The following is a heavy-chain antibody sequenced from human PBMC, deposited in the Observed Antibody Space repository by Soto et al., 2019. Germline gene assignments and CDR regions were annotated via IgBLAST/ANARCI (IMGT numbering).Heavy chain of an antibody. CDR1: VYTFTSYG. J-gene: IGHJ6*02. CDR2: ISAYNGNT. CDR3: ARDSEWSYGMDV. V-gene: IGHV1-18*01. Sequence: XSGKVSCKASVYTFTSYGISWVRQAPGQGLEWMGWISAYNGNTNYAQKLQGRVTMTTDTSTSTAYMELRSLRSDTTAVYYCARDSEWSYGMDVWGQGTTGTASS. D-gene: IGHD3-3*01.